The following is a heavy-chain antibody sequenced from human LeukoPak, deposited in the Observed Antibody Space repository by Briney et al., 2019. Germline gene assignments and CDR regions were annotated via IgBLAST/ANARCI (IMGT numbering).Heavy chain of an antibody. D-gene: IGHD1-14*01. CDR2: IYYTGST. Sequence: SQTLSLTCTVSGGSISSGNYYWSWIRQHPGKGLEWIGYIYYTGSTNYNPSLRSRVTISLDTSKNQFSLNLNSVTSADTAVYYCARTEPSRPFDYWGQGTLVTVSS. CDR1: GGSISSGNYY. J-gene: IGHJ4*02. V-gene: IGHV4-61*01. CDR3: ARTEPSRPFDY.